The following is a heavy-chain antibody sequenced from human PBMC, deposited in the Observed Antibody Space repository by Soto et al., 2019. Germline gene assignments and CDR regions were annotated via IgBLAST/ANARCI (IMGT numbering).Heavy chain of an antibody. Sequence: SETLSLTCTVYGGSISSSSYYWGWIRQPPGKGLEWIGSIYYSGSTYYNPSLKSRVTISVDTSKNQFSLKLSSVTAADTAVYYCARGSSSFPWYYYYGMDVWGQGTTVT. J-gene: IGHJ6*02. CDR1: GGSISSSSYY. D-gene: IGHD6-13*01. V-gene: IGHV4-39*01. CDR3: ARGSSSFPWYYYYGMDV. CDR2: IYYSGST.